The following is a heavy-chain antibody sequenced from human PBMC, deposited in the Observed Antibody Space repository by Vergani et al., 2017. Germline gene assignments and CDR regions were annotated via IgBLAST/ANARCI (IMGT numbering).Heavy chain of an antibody. CDR1: GGSISSYY. CDR2: IYTSGST. J-gene: IGHJ6*03. V-gene: IGHV4-4*07. CDR3: ARDRFVPAAPGYYYYYMAV. Sequence: QVQLQESGPGLVKPSETLSLTCTVAGGSISSYYWSWIRQPAGKGLEWVGRIYTSGSTNYNPSLKSRVTMSVDTSQNQFSLELSSVTAADTAVYYCARDRFVPAAPGYYYYYMAVSSKATTLTLSS. D-gene: IGHD2-2*01.